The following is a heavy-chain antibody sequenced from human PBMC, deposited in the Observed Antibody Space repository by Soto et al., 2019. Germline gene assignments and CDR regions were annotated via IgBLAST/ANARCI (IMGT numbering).Heavy chain of an antibody. Sequence: QVQLQESGPGLVKPSETLSLTCTVSGGSISDYQWNWIRQSPGKGLEWIGYIYYSGRTNYNPSLNSRLTISLDTSTKLCSLSLRSVTAAETAVYYCARMRGLGEISPYFDYWGEGTLVTVSS. D-gene: IGHD3-16*02. V-gene: IGHV4-59*01. CDR2: IYYSGRT. CDR3: ARMRGLGEISPYFDY. CDR1: GGSISDYQ. J-gene: IGHJ4*02.